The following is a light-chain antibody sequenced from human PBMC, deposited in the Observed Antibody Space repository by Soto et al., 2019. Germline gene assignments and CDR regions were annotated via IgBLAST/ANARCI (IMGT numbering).Light chain of an antibody. Sequence: DIQMPQCPSTLSGSVADIVTITCWASQTISSWLAWYQQKPGKAPKLLIYKASTLKSGVPSRFSGSGSGTEFTLTISSLQPEDFATYYCQQLFDSPITFGQGTRLEIK. CDR2: KAS. CDR3: QQLFDSPIT. V-gene: IGKV1-5*03. J-gene: IGKJ5*01. CDR1: QTISSW.